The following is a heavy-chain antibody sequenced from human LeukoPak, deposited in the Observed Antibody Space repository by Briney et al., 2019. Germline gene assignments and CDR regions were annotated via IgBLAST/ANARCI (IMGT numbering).Heavy chain of an antibody. CDR3: SKDEEYQLLTNFFDY. Sequence: PGGSLRLSCAAYGFTFDSYGMRWVRQAPGKGLEWVAFIRYDGSINYYADSVKGRFTISRDNSKNTLYLLMNSLRAEDTAVYYCSKDEEYQLLTNFFDYWGQGTLVTVSS. J-gene: IGHJ4*02. D-gene: IGHD2-21*01. V-gene: IGHV3-30*02. CDR1: GFTFDSYG. CDR2: IRYDGSIN.